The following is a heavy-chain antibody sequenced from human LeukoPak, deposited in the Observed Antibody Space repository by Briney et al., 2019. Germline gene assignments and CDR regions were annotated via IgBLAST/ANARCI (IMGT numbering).Heavy chain of an antibody. J-gene: IGHJ4*02. D-gene: IGHD3-16*01. CDR3: AKTRQGGYYFDY. CDR2: ISGSGGST. Sequence: GGSLRLSCAASGFTFSSYAMSWVRQAPGKGLEWVSAISGSGGSTYYADSVKGRFTIPRDNSKTTLYLQMNSLRAEDTAVYYCAKTRQGGYYFDYWGQGTLVTVSS. V-gene: IGHV3-23*01. CDR1: GFTFSSYA.